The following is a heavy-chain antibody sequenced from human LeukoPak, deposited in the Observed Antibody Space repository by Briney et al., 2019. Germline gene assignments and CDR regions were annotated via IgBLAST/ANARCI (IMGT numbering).Heavy chain of an antibody. CDR3: AKRSPAKDFDY. CDR2: IYSGGST. Sequence: PGGSLRLSCAASGFTVSSNYMSWVRQAPGKGLEWVSVIYSGGSTYYADSVKGRFTISRDNSKNTLYLQMNSLRAEDTAVYYCAKRSPAKDFDYWGQGTLVTVSS. CDR1: GFTVSSNY. J-gene: IGHJ4*02. V-gene: IGHV3-53*01.